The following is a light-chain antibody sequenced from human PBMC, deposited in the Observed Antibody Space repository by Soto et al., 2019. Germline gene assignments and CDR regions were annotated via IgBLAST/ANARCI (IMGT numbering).Light chain of an antibody. Sequence: QSVLTQPASVSGSPGQSITISCTGTSSDVGGYNYVSWYQQHPGKAPKLMIYDVSNRPSGVSNRFSGSKPGNTASLTISGLQAEDEADYYCSSYTSSSPPDVFGTGTKVTVL. CDR2: DVS. V-gene: IGLV2-14*01. J-gene: IGLJ1*01. CDR1: SSDVGGYNY. CDR3: SSYTSSSPPDV.